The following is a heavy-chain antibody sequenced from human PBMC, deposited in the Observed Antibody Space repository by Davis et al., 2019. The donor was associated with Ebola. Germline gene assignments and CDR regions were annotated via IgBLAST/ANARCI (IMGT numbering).Heavy chain of an antibody. CDR3: ARLSAGTAYLSYYYYGMDV. CDR2: IYPGDSDT. Sequence: PGGSLRLSCKASEYSFTSYWIGWVRQMPGKGLEWMGSIYPGDSDTRYSPSFQGQVTISADKSISTAYLQWSSLKASDTAMYYCARLSAGTAYLSYYYYGMDVWGKGTTVTVSS. V-gene: IGHV5-51*01. CDR1: EYSFTSYW. D-gene: IGHD6-19*01. J-gene: IGHJ6*04.